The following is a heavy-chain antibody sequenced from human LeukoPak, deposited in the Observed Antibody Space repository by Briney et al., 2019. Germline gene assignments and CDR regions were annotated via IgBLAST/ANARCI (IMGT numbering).Heavy chain of an antibody. CDR2: IWYDGSNK. V-gene: IGHV3-33*01. CDR1: GFTFSSYG. J-gene: IGHJ4*02. CDR3: ARDLKLATKSLDY. D-gene: IGHD6-6*01. Sequence: GGSLRLSCAASGFTFSSYGMHWVRQAPGKGLEWVAVIWYDGSNKYYADSVKGRFTISRDNTKNTLYLQMNSLRAEDTAVYYCARDLKLATKSLDYWGQGTLVTVSS.